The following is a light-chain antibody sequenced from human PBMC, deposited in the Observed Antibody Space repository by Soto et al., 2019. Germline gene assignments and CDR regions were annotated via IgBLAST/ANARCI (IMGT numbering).Light chain of an antibody. J-gene: IGKJ5*01. Sequence: DIQMTQSPSYVSASVGDRVTITCRASQGIKNWLAWYQQKPGKAPKLLIFAASNLQSGVPARFSGSGSGTDFTLTISSLQPEDFATYYCQQGYSFPITFGQGTRLEIK. CDR2: AAS. CDR1: QGIKNW. CDR3: QQGYSFPIT. V-gene: IGKV1-12*01.